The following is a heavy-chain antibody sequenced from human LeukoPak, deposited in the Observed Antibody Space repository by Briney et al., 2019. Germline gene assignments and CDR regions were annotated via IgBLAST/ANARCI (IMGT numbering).Heavy chain of an antibody. V-gene: IGHV3-23*01. CDR2: ISPGGDIT. CDR1: GFTFSRHG. D-gene: IGHD5-24*01. Sequence: GGSLRLSCVGSGFTFSRHGLNWVRRAPGKGLEWVSGISPGGDITYYAESVKGRFFISRDNSKNTVILQMHSLRAEDTAIYYFAKDDGLIPFYSWGQGTLVYVSS. J-gene: IGHJ4*01. CDR3: AKDDGLIPFYS.